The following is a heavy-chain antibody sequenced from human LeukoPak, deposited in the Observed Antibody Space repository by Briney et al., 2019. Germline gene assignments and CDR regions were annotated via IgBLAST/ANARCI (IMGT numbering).Heavy chain of an antibody. CDR2: INPNSGGT. D-gene: IGHD5-18*01. V-gene: IGHV1-2*02. Sequence: ASVKVSCKASGYTFTGYYMHWVRQAPGQGLEWMGWINPNSGGTNYAQKFQGRVTMTRDTSISTAYMELSRLRSDDTAVYYCARKGYSYGHHFDYRGQGTLVTVSS. CDR1: GYTFTGYY. CDR3: ARKGYSYGHHFDY. J-gene: IGHJ4*02.